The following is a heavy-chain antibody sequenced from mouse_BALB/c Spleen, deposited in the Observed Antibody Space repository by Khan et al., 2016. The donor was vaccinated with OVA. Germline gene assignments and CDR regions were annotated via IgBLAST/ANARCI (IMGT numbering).Heavy chain of an antibody. CDR3: TREFQYYGSRGALDY. D-gene: IGHD1-1*01. J-gene: IGHJ4*01. CDR1: GYTFTSYS. CDR2: INPNNAYT. Sequence: QVQLQQSGAELAGPGASVKMSCKASGYTFTSYSMHWIKQRPGQGLEWIGNINPNNAYTNYNQRFKDKATLTADKSSNTAYMQLSSLTSEDSAVYFCTREFQYYGSRGALDYWGQGTSVTGSS. V-gene: IGHV1-4*01.